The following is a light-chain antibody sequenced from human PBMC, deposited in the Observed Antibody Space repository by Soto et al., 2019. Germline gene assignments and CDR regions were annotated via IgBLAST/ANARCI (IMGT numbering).Light chain of an antibody. CDR3: SSYTTSSTPYA. V-gene: IGLV2-14*01. Sequence: QSALTQPASVSGSPGQSITISCTGTTSDVGSYNYVSWYQQHPGKAPKLIIYEVTNRPSGVSDRFSCSKSGNTASLTISGLQAEDEADYYCSSYTTSSTPYAFGSGTKLTVL. CDR2: EVT. CDR1: TSDVGSYNY. J-gene: IGLJ1*01.